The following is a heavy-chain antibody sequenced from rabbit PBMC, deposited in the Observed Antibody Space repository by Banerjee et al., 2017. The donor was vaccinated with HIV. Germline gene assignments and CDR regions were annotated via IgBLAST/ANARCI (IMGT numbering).Heavy chain of an antibody. D-gene: IGHD6-1*01. CDR3: ARDWTYYTYAYVGSSFNL. CDR1: GSTLSRYY. Sequence: QEQLVESGGGLVQPEGSLTLTCTASGSTLSRYYICWVRQAPGKGLEWIACIGTGSGTTYYATWAKGRFTISKTSSTTVTLQMTSLTAADTATYFCARDWTYYTYAYVGSSFNLWGPGTLVTVS. J-gene: IGHJ4*01. CDR2: IGTGSGTT. V-gene: IGHV1S45*01.